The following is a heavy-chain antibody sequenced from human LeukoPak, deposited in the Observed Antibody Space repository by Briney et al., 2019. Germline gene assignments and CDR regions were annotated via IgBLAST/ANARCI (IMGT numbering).Heavy chain of an antibody. V-gene: IGHV3-23*01. D-gene: IGHD4-23*01. J-gene: IGHJ3*02. CDR1: SFSFSAYV. Sequence: GGSLTLSCTASSFSFSAYVMSWLRQAPGKGLEWVSSICGGGCSTYYADPVRGRFTISRDHTKNTLYLQMNSLRAEDTAVYYCAKDKVGTYHAFDIWGQGTMVTVCS. CDR3: AKDKVGTYHAFDI. CDR2: ICGGGCST.